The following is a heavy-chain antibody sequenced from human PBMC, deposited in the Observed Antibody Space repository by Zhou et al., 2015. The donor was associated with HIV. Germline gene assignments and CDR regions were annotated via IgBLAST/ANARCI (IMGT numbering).Heavy chain of an antibody. CDR2: IIAGFGAV. CDR1: GGTFVSYA. CDR3: VQRMKYSRVDPETVYFEY. D-gene: IGHD4-11*01. Sequence: QLVQSGPEVKKPGTSLKVSCKASGGTFVSYAITWVRQAPGQGLEWMGGIIAGFGAVNYAQKFRGRVSISVDESTRTAYMELSGLRSEDTAVYYCVQRMKYSRVDPETVYFEYWGQGTLVTVSS. J-gene: IGHJ4*02. V-gene: IGHV1-69*13.